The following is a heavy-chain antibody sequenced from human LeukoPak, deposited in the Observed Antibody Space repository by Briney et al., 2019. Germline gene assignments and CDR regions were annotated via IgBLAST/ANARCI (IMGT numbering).Heavy chain of an antibody. V-gene: IGHV4-61*02. J-gene: IGHJ6*03. CDR2: IYSSGST. D-gene: IGHD6-13*01. CDR3: TRGVAAAGTGLSYYYYYYMDV. CDR1: GGSISSGTYY. Sequence: SETLSLTCTVSGGSISSGTYYWSWIRQPAGKGLEWIGRIYSSGSTNYNPSLKSRVTISVDKSKNQFSLKLSSVTAADTAVYYCTRGVAAAGTGLSYYYYYYMDVWGKGTTVTVSS.